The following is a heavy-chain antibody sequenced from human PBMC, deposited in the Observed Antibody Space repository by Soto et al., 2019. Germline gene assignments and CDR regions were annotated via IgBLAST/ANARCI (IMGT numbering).Heavy chain of an antibody. CDR2: VIPILGTA. CDR3: ARLGHPGN. Sequence: QVQLVQSGAEVKKPGSSVKVSCTASGGSLRNSVISWVRQAPAQRLEWMGGVIPILGTANYAKKFQGRVTMTADEATRTAYMDLSSLSPDDTAVYYCARLGHPGNWGPGTLVIVSS. J-gene: IGHJ4*02. CDR1: GGSLRNSV. V-gene: IGHV1-69*01.